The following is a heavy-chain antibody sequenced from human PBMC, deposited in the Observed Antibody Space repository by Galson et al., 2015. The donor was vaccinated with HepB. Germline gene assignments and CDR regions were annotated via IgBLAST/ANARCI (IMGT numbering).Heavy chain of an antibody. CDR2: IIPILGIA. Sequence: SVKVSCKASGGTFSSYAISWVRQAPGQGLEWMGGIIPILGIANYAQKFQGGVTITADKSTSTAYMELSSLRSEDTAVYYCARVGGLQGAARPYFDYWGQGTLVTVSS. CDR3: ARVGGLQGAARPYFDY. D-gene: IGHD6-6*01. J-gene: IGHJ4*02. CDR1: GGTFSSYA. V-gene: IGHV1-69*10.